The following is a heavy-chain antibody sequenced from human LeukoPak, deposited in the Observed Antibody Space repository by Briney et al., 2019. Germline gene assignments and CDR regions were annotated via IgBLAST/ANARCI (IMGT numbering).Heavy chain of an antibody. CDR3: AKDRAAARPGEPYYYYYYGMDV. J-gene: IGHJ6*02. CDR2: ISAYNGNT. CDR1: GYTFTSYG. V-gene: IGHV1-18*04. D-gene: IGHD6-6*01. Sequence: ASVKVSCKASGYTFTSYGISWVRQAPGQGLEWMGWISAYNGNTNYAQKLQGRVTMTTDTSTSTAYMELRSLRSDDTAVYYCAKDRAAARPGEPYYYYYYGMDVWGQGTTVTVSS.